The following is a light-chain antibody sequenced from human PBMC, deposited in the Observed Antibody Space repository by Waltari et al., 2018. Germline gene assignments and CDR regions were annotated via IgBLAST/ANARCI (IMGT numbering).Light chain of an antibody. CDR2: GAS. CDR3: QHYVRLPVT. Sequence: EIVLTQSPGTLSLSPGETATLSCRASQSVRGTLARYQQKPGQAPRLLIYGASIRATGIPDRFSGSGSGTDFSLTITRLEPEDFAVYYCQHYVRLPVTFGQGTRVEIK. J-gene: IGKJ1*01. CDR1: QSVRGT. V-gene: IGKV3-20*01.